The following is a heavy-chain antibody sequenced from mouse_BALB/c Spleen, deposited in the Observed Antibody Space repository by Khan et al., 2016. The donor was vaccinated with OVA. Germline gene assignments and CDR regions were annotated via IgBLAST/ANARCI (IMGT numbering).Heavy chain of an antibody. CDR1: GYTFTSYT. CDR3: VRDGAYHRNDGWFAY. Sequence: QVQLQQFGAELARPGASLKMSCKASGYTFTSYTIHWIKLRPGQGLEWIGYINPSNGYTNYNQKFKDKATLTADKSSTTAYMQLSSLTSDDSAVYNCVRDGAYHRNDGWFAYWGQGTLVTVSA. J-gene: IGHJ3*01. V-gene: IGHV1-4*01. D-gene: IGHD2-14*01. CDR2: INPSNGYT.